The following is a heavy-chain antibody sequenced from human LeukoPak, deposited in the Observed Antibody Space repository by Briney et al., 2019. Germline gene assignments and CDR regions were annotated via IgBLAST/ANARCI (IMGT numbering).Heavy chain of an antibody. J-gene: IGHJ5*02. Sequence: SETLSLTCSVSGGSISDSNYYWGWIRQPPGKGLQWIGSIYYSGTTYYTPSLESRVTISVDTSKNQFSLKLTSVTAADTAVYYCAGHGYGSGSFNWFDPWGQGTLVTVSS. CDR2: IYYSGTT. D-gene: IGHD3-10*01. V-gene: IGHV4-39*01. CDR3: AGHGYGSGSFNWFDP. CDR1: GGSISDSNYY.